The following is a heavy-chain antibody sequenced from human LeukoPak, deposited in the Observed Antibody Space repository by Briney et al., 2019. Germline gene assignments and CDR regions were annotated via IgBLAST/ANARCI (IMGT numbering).Heavy chain of an antibody. CDR2: MNPNSGNT. Sequence: ASVKVSCKASGYTFTSCDINWVRQATGQGLEWMGWMNPNSGNTGYAQKFQGRVTITRNTSISTAYMELSSLRSEDTAVYYCATGSSSWPGGFDYWGQGTLVTVSS. J-gene: IGHJ4*02. CDR3: ATGSSSWPGGFDY. V-gene: IGHV1-8*03. CDR1: GYTFTSCD. D-gene: IGHD6-13*01.